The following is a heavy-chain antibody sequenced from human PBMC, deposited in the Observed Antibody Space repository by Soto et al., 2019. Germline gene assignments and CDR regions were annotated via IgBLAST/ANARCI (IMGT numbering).Heavy chain of an antibody. Sequence: QVQLQESGPGLVKPSQTLSLTCTVSGGSISIGGYYWSLIRQHPGKGLEWIGYIFYSGSTYYNPSLKSRVTISVDTSKNQFSLKLSSVTAADTAVYYCATYGSGTYKPTTFDYWGQGTLVTVSS. CDR2: IFYSGST. J-gene: IGHJ4*02. V-gene: IGHV4-31*03. CDR3: ATYGSGTYKPTTFDY. CDR1: GGSISIGGYY. D-gene: IGHD3-10*01.